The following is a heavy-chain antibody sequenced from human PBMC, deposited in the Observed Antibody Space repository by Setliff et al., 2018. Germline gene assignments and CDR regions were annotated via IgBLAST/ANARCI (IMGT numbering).Heavy chain of an antibody. CDR1: GYTFTTYA. V-gene: IGHV7-4-1*02. J-gene: IGHJ4*02. CDR3: ARANGSHDSSGYYWHY. Sequence: ASVKVSCKASGYTFTTYAMNWVRQAPGQGLEWMGWINTNTGNPTYAQGFTGRFVFSLDTSVSTANLQISCLKAEDTAVYYCARANGSHDSSGYYWHYWGPGTLVTVSS. D-gene: IGHD3-22*01. CDR2: INTNTGNP.